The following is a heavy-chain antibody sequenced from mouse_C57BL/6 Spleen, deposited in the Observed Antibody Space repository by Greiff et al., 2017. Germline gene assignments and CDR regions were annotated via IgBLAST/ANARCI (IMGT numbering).Heavy chain of an antibody. J-gene: IGHJ4*01. V-gene: IGHV1-81*01. CDR1: GYTFTSYG. CDR3: ARDGTTVVDYAMDY. CDR2: IYPRSGNT. D-gene: IGHD1-1*01. Sequence: QFQLQQSGAELARPGASVKLSCKASGYTFTSYGISWVKQRTGQGLEWIGEIYPRSGNTYYNEKFKGKATLTADKSSSTAYMELRSLTSEDSAVYFGARDGTTVVDYAMDYWGQGTSVTVSS.